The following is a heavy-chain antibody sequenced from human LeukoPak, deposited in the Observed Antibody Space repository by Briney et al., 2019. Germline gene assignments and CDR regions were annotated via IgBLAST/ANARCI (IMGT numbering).Heavy chain of an antibody. CDR3: ARRYSGYGYFDY. V-gene: IGHV4-31*03. CDR1: GGSISSGGYF. Sequence: SQTLSLTCTVSGGSISSGGYFWNWIRQHPGKGLEWIGNIYHSGSTYHNPSLKSRVTISVDTSKNQFSLKLSSVTAADTAVYYCARRYSGYGYFDYWGQGTLVTVSS. D-gene: IGHD5-12*01. CDR2: IYHSGST. J-gene: IGHJ4*02.